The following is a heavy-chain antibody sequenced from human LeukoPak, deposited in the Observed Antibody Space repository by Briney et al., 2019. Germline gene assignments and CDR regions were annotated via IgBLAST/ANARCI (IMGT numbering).Heavy chain of an antibody. V-gene: IGHV3-73*01. D-gene: IGHD3-3*01. J-gene: IGHJ3*02. CDR1: GFTFSGSA. Sequence: PGGSLKLSCAASGFTFSGSAMHWVRQASGKGLEWVGRIRSKANSYATAYAASVKGRFTISRDDSKNTAYLQMNSLKTEDTAVYYCTSLPYDFWSGYYNPDAFDIWGQGTMVTVSS. CDR3: TSLPYDFWSGYYNPDAFDI. CDR2: IRSKANSYAT.